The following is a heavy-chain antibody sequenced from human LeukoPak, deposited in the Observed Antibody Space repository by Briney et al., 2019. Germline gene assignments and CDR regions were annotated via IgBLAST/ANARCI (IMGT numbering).Heavy chain of an antibody. CDR3: AREGSMVRGVPSGMDV. J-gene: IGHJ6*02. V-gene: IGHV1-69*04. CDR2: IIPILGIA. Sequence: GASVKVSCKASGGTFSSYAISWVRQAPGQGLEWMGRIIPILGIANYAQKFQGRVTITADKSTSTAYMELSSLRSEDTAVYYCAREGSMVRGVPSGMDVWGQGTTVTVSS. D-gene: IGHD3-10*01. CDR1: GGTFSSYA.